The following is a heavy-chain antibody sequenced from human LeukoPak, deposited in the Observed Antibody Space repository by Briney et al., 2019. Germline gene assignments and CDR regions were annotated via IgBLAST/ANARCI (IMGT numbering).Heavy chain of an antibody. J-gene: IGHJ6*02. CDR1: GFTFSGYA. CDR3: ARDGCSSTSCRAYYYYYGMDV. CDR2: IIGSGDTT. D-gene: IGHD2-2*01. Sequence: GGSLRLSCAASGFTFSGYAMSWVRQAPGKGLEWVSAIIGSGDTTYYAASVKGRLTISRDNSKNTLYLQMNSLRAEDTAVYYCARDGCSSTSCRAYYYYYGMDVWGQGTTVTVSS. V-gene: IGHV3-23*01.